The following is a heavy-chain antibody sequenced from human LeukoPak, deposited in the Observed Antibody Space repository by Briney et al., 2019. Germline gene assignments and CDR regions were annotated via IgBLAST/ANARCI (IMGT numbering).Heavy chain of an antibody. CDR3: AREPYPTYSSGWYASVDS. V-gene: IGHV1-46*01. CDR1: GYTITSYY. CDR2: INTSGGST. Sequence: DSLNVSCNASGYTITSYYMHWVRQHPGQGLEWMGRINTSGGSTSYAPKFQGRVTMTRDTSTSTVYMELSSLRSEDTAVYHCAREPYPTYSSGWYASVDSWGQGTLVTVSS. D-gene: IGHD6-19*01. J-gene: IGHJ5*01.